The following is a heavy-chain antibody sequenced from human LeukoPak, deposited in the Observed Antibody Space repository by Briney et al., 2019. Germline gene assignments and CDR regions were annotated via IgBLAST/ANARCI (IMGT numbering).Heavy chain of an antibody. D-gene: IGHD2/OR15-2a*01. CDR3: ATSLSNYYNYYMDA. J-gene: IGHJ6*03. CDR2: IYDSGST. V-gene: IGHV4-59*01. Sequence: SETLSLTCTVSGGSISSNFWNWIRQPPGKELEWIGYIYDSGSTNYNPSLKSRVTILVDTSKNQFSLKLTSVTAADTAVYYCATSLSNYYNYYMDAWGKGTTVTVSS. CDR1: GGSISSNF.